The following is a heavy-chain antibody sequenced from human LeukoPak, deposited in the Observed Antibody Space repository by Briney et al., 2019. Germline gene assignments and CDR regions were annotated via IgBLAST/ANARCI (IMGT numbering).Heavy chain of an antibody. Sequence: GGSLRLSCAASGFTFDDYAIHWVRQAPGKGLEWVSGISWNSGSIGYADSVKGRFTISRDNAKNSLYLQMNSLRPEDTALYYCAKDRTAARSGWFDPWGQGALVTVSS. V-gene: IGHV3-9*01. CDR3: AKDRTAARSGWFDP. CDR2: ISWNSGSI. J-gene: IGHJ5*02. D-gene: IGHD6-25*01. CDR1: GFTFDDYA.